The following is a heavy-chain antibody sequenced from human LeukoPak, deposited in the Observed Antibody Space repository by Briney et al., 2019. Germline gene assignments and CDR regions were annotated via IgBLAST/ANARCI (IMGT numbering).Heavy chain of an antibody. CDR2: ISSSSSTI. D-gene: IGHD6-19*01. J-gene: IGHJ4*02. Sequence: GGSLRLSCAASGFTFSSYSMNWVRQTPGKGLERVSYISSSSSTIYYADSVKGRFTISRDNAKNSLYLQMNSLRAEDTAVYYCARVGDSSGWQYYLDYWGQGTLVTVSS. CDR3: ARVGDSSGWQYYLDY. CDR1: GFTFSSYS. V-gene: IGHV3-48*01.